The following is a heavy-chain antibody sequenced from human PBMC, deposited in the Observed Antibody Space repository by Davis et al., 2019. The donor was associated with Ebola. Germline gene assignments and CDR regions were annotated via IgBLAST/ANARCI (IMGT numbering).Heavy chain of an antibody. CDR1: GYTFTGYY. D-gene: IGHD6-13*01. Sequence: ASVKVSCKASGYTFTGYYMHWVRQAPGQGLEWMGWMNPNSGNTGYAQKFQGRVTMTRNTSISTAYMELSSLRSEDTAVYYCARGDSSSWYVGRYYYYGMDVWGQGTTVTVSS. CDR3: ARGDSSSWYVGRYYYYGMDV. CDR2: MNPNSGNT. V-gene: IGHV1-8*02. J-gene: IGHJ6*02.